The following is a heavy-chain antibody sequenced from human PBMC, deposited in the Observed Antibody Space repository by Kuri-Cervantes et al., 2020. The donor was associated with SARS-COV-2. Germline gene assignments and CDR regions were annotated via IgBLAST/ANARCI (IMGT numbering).Heavy chain of an antibody. CDR1: GFTFSNYV. CDR2: IWYDGENE. V-gene: IGHV3-33*08. CDR3: ARGAANYYYMDV. Sequence: LSLTCVASGFTFSNYVIHWVRQAPGKGLEWVAVIWYDGENEYYAGSVKGRFTISRGNSKNTVSLHMNSLRAEDTAMYYCARGAANYYYMDVWGKGTTVTVSS. J-gene: IGHJ6*03. D-gene: IGHD3-16*01.